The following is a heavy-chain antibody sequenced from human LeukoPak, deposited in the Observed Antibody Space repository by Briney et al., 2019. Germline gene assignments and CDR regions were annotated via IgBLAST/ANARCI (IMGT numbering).Heavy chain of an antibody. CDR2: IIGNGDAT. D-gene: IGHD3-22*01. CDR1: GFTFNNYA. V-gene: IGHV3-23*01. Sequence: GGSLRLSCAAPGFTFNNYAMTWFRQAPGKGREWVSSIIGNGDATYYADSVKGRFTISRDNSQDTLHMQMSSLRDDDTAVYYCAKDLRYYYDSPADHWGQGTLVTVSS. J-gene: IGHJ4*02. CDR3: AKDLRYYYDSPADH.